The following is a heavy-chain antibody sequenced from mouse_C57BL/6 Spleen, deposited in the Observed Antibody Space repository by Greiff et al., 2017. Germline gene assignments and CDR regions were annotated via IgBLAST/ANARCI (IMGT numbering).Heavy chain of an antibody. V-gene: IGHV1-75*01. CDR1: GYTFTDYY. CDR2: IFPGSGST. J-gene: IGHJ2*01. CDR3: ARVYYGAGPYYFDY. Sequence: QVQLKQSGPELVKPGASVKISCKASGYTFTDYYINWVKQRPGQGLEWIGWIFPGSGSTYYNEKFKGKATLTVDKSSSTAYMLLSSLTSEDSAVYFCARVYYGAGPYYFDYWGQGTTLTVSS. D-gene: IGHD1-1*01.